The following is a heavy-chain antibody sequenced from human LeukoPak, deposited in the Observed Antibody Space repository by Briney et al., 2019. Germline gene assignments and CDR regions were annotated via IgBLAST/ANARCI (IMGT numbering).Heavy chain of an antibody. D-gene: IGHD5-24*01. J-gene: IGHJ3*02. CDR3: ARQRDTEIAFDI. V-gene: IGHV4-38-2*01. CDR1: GYSISSGYY. Sequence: SETLPLTCAVSGYSISSGYYWGWIRQPPGKGLEWIGSIYHSGSTYYNPSLKSRVTISVDTSKNQFSLKLSTVTAADTAVYYCARQRDTEIAFDIWGQGTMVTVSS. CDR2: IYHSGST.